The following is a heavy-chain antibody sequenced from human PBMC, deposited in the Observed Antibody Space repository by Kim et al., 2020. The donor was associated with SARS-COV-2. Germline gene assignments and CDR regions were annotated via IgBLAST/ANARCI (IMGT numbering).Heavy chain of an antibody. CDR3: VRSEVTPHRVSFDI. J-gene: IGHJ3*02. CDR1: GLIFDDYG. CDR2: ISWDGGST. Sequence: GGSLRLSCAASGLIFDDYGMSWVRQVPGKGLEWVSGISWDGGSTGYAASVKGRFTISRDNAKNSLYLQMNSLGAGDTALYYCVRSEVTPHRVSFDIWGQG. V-gene: IGHV3-20*04. D-gene: IGHD2-21*02.